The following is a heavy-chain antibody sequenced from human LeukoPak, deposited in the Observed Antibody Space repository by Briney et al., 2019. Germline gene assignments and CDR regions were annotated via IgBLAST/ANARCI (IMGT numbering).Heavy chain of an antibody. CDR2: MNPNSGNT. CDR1: GYTFTSYD. CDR3: ARGPSELGAFDI. J-gene: IGHJ3*02. Sequence: ASVKVSCKASGYTFTSYDINWVRQATEQGLEWMGWMNPNSGNTGYAQKFQGRVTITRNTSISTAYMELSSLRSEDTAVYYCARGPSELGAFDIWGQGTMVTVSS. D-gene: IGHD1-26*01. V-gene: IGHV1-8*03.